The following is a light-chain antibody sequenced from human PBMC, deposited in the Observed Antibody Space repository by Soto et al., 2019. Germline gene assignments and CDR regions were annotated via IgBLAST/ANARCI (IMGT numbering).Light chain of an antibody. CDR1: SSDVGGYDY. V-gene: IGLV2-14*01. J-gene: IGLJ1*01. Sequence: QSALTQPASVSGSPGQSITISCTGSSSDVGGYDYVSWYQQHPGKAPKLLIYEVSNRPSGISNSFSGSKSGNTASLTISGLQAEDEADYYCNSYTSSNTYVFATGTKVTVL. CDR3: NSYTSSNTYV. CDR2: EVS.